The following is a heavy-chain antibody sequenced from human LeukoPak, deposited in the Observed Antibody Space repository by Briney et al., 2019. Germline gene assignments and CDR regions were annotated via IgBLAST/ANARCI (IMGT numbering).Heavy chain of an antibody. V-gene: IGHV1-69*04. J-gene: IGHJ4*02. CDR2: IIPILGIA. CDR3: ARESTYKIFED. CDR1: GGTFSSYA. Sequence: SVKVSCKASGGTFSSYAISWVRQAPGQGLEWMGRIIPILGIANYAQKFQGRVTITADKSTSTAYMELSSLRSEDTAVYYCARESTYKIFEDWGQGTLVTVSS. D-gene: IGHD1-14*01.